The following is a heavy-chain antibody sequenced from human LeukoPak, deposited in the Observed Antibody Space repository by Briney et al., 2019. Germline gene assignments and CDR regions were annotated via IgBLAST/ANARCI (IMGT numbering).Heavy chain of an antibody. CDR3: ARDQAGEQWLANIDY. V-gene: IGHV3-53*01. Sequence: PGGSLRLSCAASGFTVSSNYMSWVRQAPGKGLEWVSVIYSGGSTYYADSVKGRFTISRDNSKNTLYLQMNSLRAEDTAVYYCARDQAGEQWLANIDYWGQGTLVTVSS. D-gene: IGHD6-19*01. CDR1: GFTVSSNY. J-gene: IGHJ4*02. CDR2: IYSGGST.